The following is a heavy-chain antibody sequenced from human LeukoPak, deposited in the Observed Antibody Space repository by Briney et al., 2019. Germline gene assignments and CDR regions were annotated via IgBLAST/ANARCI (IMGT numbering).Heavy chain of an antibody. CDR1: GYSISSGYY. J-gene: IGHJ5*02. CDR3: AGSLNYDFWSGYLNWFDP. D-gene: IGHD3-3*01. Sequence: PSETLSLTCAVSGYSISSGYYWGWIRQPPGKGLEWIGSIYYSGSTYYNPSLKSRVTISVDTSKNQFSLKLSSVTAADTAVYYCAGSLNYDFWSGYLNWFDPWGQGTLVTVSS. CDR2: IYYSGST. V-gene: IGHV4-38-2*01.